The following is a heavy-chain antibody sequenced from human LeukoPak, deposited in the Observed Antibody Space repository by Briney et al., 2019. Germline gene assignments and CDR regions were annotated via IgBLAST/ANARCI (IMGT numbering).Heavy chain of an antibody. CDR3: ARNRVSKMNYFDY. Sequence: PGGSLRLSCTASGFTFGDYAMSWVRQAPGKGLEWVSAISGSGGSTYYADSVKGRFTISRDNAKNSLYLQMNSLRAEDTAVYYCARNRVSKMNYFDYWGQGTLVTVSS. J-gene: IGHJ4*02. D-gene: IGHD1-14*01. CDR1: GFTFGDYA. V-gene: IGHV3-23*01. CDR2: ISGSGGST.